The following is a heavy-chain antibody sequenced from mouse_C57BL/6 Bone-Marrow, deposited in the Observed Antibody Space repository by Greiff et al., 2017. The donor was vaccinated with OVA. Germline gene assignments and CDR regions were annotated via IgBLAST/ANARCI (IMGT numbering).Heavy chain of an antibody. CDR3: TRDAYYSNPWFAY. CDR2: ISSGGDYI. Sequence: EVMLVESGEGLVKPGGSLKLSCAASGFTFSSYAMSWVRQTPEKRLEWVAYISSGGDYIYYADTVKGRVTISRDNARNPLYLQMSSLKSEDTAMYYCTRDAYYSNPWFAYWGQGTLVTVSA. J-gene: IGHJ3*01. D-gene: IGHD2-5*01. V-gene: IGHV5-9-1*02. CDR1: GFTFSSYA.